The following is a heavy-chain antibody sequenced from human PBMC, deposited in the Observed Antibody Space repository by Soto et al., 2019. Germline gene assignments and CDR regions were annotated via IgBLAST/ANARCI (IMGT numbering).Heavy chain of an antibody. CDR1: GGSFSGYY. Sequence: SETLSLTCAVYGGSFSGYYWSWIRQPPGKGLEWIGEINHSGSTNYNPSLKSRVTISVDTSKNQFSLKLSSVTAADTAVYYCARVILLWFGELYARWFDPWGQGTLVTVSS. CDR2: INHSGST. CDR3: ARVILLWFGELYARWFDP. J-gene: IGHJ5*02. D-gene: IGHD3-10*01. V-gene: IGHV4-34*01.